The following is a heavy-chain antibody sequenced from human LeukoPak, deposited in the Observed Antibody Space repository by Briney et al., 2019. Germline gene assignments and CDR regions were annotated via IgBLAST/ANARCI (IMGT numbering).Heavy chain of an antibody. CDR1: GYSISSGYY. CDR3: ARTGDWSYFDY. J-gene: IGHJ4*02. CDR2: IYHSGST. V-gene: IGHV4-38-2*02. D-gene: IGHD2-21*02. Sequence: SETLSLTCTVSGYSISSGYYWGWIRPPPGKGLEWIGTIYHSGSTNYNPSLKSRVTISVDKSKNHFSLKLSSVTAADTAVYYCARTGDWSYFDYWGQGTLVTVSS.